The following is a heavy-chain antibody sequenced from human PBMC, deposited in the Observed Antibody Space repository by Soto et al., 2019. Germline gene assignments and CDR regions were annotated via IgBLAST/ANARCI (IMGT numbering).Heavy chain of an antibody. CDR1: GYTFTSYY. V-gene: IGHV1-46*01. Sequence: ASVKVSCKASGYTFTSYYMHWVRQAPGQGLEWMGIINPSGGSTSYAQKFQGRVTMTRDTSTSTVYMELSSLRSEDTAVYYCARDQPTYYYDSSGPDAFDIWGQGTMVTVSS. D-gene: IGHD3-22*01. CDR2: INPSGGST. J-gene: IGHJ3*02. CDR3: ARDQPTYYYDSSGPDAFDI.